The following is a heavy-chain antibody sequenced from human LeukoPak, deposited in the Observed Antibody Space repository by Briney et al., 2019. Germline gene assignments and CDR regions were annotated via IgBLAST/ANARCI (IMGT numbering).Heavy chain of an antibody. V-gene: IGHV1-69*01. CDR2: XXPIFGTA. Sequence: CKAXXXTXSSYAISWVRQAPGQXLEWMGGXXPIFGTANYAQKFQGRVTITADESTSTAYMELSSLRSEDTAVYYCATDLDGTTGTYYFDYWGQGTLVTVSS. D-gene: IGHD1-1*01. J-gene: IGHJ4*02. CDR1: XXTXSSYA. CDR3: ATDLDGTTGTYYFDY.